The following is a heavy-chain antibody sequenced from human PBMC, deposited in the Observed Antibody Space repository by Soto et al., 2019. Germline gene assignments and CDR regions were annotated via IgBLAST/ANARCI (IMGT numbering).Heavy chain of an antibody. V-gene: IGHV3-74*01. CDR3: VRDDIGVRLDY. J-gene: IGHJ4*02. CDR1: GFTFSNYS. CDR2: IDSDGSDT. Sequence: GGSMRFSCVASGFTFSNYSLHWVRQTPGMGLVWVSGIDSDGSDTTCADAVRGLFTISIDIVKNTLYLQMNSLRAEVSAMYYCVRDDIGVRLDYWGLGT. D-gene: IGHD2-8*01.